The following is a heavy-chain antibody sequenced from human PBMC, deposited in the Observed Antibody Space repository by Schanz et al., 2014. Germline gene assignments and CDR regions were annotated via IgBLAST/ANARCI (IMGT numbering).Heavy chain of an antibody. V-gene: IGHV3-66*01. Sequence: EVQLVESGGGLVQPGGSLRLSCAASGFSVGNKYMNWVRQAPGKGLEWVSFIYIGGNTYYADSVKGRFTISRDNSKNTVYLQMNSLRAEDTAVYYCAKVRYSSGWRGDYFDEWGQGTLVTVAS. CDR2: IYIGGNT. J-gene: IGHJ4*02. D-gene: IGHD6-25*01. CDR3: AKVRYSSGWRGDYFDE. CDR1: GFSVGNKY.